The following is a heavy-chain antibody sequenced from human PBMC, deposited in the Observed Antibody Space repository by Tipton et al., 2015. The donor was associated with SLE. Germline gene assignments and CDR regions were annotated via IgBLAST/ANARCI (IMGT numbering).Heavy chain of an antibody. D-gene: IGHD1-26*01. CDR3: ARVVGVGAMGY. Sequence: QLVQSGAEVKKPGASVKVSCKASGYTFTSYYMHWVRQAPGQGLVWMGIINPSGGSTSSVQKFQGRVTMTRDTSTSTVYIGLSSLRSEDTAMYYRARVVGVGAMGYWGQGTLVTVSS. V-gene: IGHV1-46*01. J-gene: IGHJ4*02. CDR2: INPSGGST. CDR1: GYTFTSYY.